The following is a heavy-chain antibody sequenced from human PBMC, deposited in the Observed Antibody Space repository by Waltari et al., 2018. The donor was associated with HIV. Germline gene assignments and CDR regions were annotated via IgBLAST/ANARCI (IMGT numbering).Heavy chain of an antibody. CDR1: GFTFRNYA. CDR2: ISYDGIEK. J-gene: IGHJ4*02. CDR3: ARGRGGPDY. V-gene: IGHV3-30*01. D-gene: IGHD3-10*01. Sequence: QVQLVESGGGVVQPGRSLRLSCSASGFTFRNYAIHWVRQAPGKGLEWVTVISYDGIEKFYADSVKGRFTISRDNSKNTLYLQMNSLRAEDTAVYYWARGRGGPDYWGQGTRVTVSS.